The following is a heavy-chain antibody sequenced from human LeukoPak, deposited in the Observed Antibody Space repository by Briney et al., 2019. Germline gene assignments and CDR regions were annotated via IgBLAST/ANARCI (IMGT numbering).Heavy chain of an antibody. Sequence: GGSLRLSCAASGFTFSSYAMHWVRQAPGRGLEWVAVISYDGSNKYYADSVKGRFTISRDNSKNTLYLQMYSLRAEDTAVYYCASPAVAGTGFDYWGQGTLVTVSS. V-gene: IGHV3-30-3*01. CDR1: GFTFSSYA. D-gene: IGHD6-19*01. CDR2: ISYDGSNK. J-gene: IGHJ4*02. CDR3: ASPAVAGTGFDY.